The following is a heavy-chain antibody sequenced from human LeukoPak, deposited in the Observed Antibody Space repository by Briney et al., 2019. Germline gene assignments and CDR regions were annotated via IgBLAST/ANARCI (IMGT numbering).Heavy chain of an antibody. CDR3: AKRRATGVAGYIDY. Sequence: GGSLRLSCAASGFTFSSYAMSWVRQAPGKGLEWVSAISGSGGSTYYADSVKGRFTISRDNSKNTLCLQMNSLRAEDTAVYYCAKRRATGVAGYIDYWGQGTLVTVSS. CDR2: ISGSGGST. CDR1: GFTFSSYA. D-gene: IGHD6-19*01. J-gene: IGHJ4*02. V-gene: IGHV3-23*01.